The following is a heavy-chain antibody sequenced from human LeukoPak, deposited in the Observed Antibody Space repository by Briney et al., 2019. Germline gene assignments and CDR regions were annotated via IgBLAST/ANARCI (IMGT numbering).Heavy chain of an antibody. J-gene: IGHJ4*02. CDR3: ARGQAGYNWGPDY. CDR2: ISSSSSDI. CDR1: GFTFSSYS. V-gene: IGHV3-21*01. D-gene: IGHD5-24*01. Sequence: GGSLRLSCAASGFTFSSYSMNWVRQAPGKGLEWVSSISSSSSDIYYADSVKGRFTISRDNAKNSLYLQMNSLRAEDTAVYYCARGQAGYNWGPDYWGQGTLVTVSS.